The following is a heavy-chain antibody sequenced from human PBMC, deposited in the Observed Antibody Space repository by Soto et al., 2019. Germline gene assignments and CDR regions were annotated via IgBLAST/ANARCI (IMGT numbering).Heavy chain of an antibody. Sequence: GGSLRLSCAASGFTFSSYAMHWVRQAPGKGLEWVAVISYDGSNKYYADSVKGRFTISRDNSKNTLYLQMNSLRAEDTAVYYCARDAYIVYYYYYGMDVWGQGTTVTVSS. CDR2: ISYDGSNK. J-gene: IGHJ6*02. D-gene: IGHD2-15*01. CDR1: GFTFSSYA. V-gene: IGHV3-30-3*01. CDR3: ARDAYIVYYYYYGMDV.